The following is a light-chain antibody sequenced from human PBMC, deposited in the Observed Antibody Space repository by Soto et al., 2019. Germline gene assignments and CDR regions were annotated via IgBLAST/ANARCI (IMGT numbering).Light chain of an antibody. V-gene: IGKV3-11*01. Sequence: EIVLTQSPVILSLSPGDRATLTCRASQNINNFIAWYQQKPGQAPRLLIYDASKRATGVPARFSGSGSGTDFTLTISSLEPEDFAIYYCQQRSNSFGPGTRVEIK. CDR1: QNINNF. CDR3: QQRSNS. J-gene: IGKJ3*01. CDR2: DAS.